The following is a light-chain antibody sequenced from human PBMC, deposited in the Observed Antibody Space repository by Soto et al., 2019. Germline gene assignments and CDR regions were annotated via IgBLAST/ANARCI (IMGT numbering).Light chain of an antibody. CDR2: GAS. CDR3: QQYNNWHYT. Sequence: EIVMTQSPATLSVSPGERATLSCRASQSVSSNLAWYQQKPGQAPRLLIYGASTRATGIPARFSGSGSGTEFTFTISSLPSEDFAVYYCQQYNNWHYTFGQGTKLEIK. J-gene: IGKJ2*01. V-gene: IGKV3-15*01. CDR1: QSVSSN.